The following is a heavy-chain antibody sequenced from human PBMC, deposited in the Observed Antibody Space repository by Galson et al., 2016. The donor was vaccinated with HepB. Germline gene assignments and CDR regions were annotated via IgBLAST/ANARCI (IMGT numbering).Heavy chain of an antibody. D-gene: IGHD3-10*01. Sequence: TLSLTCTVSGGSISSANYYWSWIRQPAGKGLEWIGRIHTSGSTNYNPSLKSRVTISVDTSKNQFSLNLRSVTAADTAVYYCATEEGFLTRHDTLVQGVLIINYFDYWGQGTLVTVSS. J-gene: IGHJ4*02. CDR1: GGSISSANYY. V-gene: IGHV4-61*02. CDR3: ATEEGFLTRHDTLVQGVLIINYFDY. CDR2: IHTSGST.